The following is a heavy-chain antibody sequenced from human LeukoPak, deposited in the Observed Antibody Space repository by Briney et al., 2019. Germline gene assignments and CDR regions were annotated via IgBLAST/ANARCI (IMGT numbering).Heavy chain of an antibody. V-gene: IGHV3-7*01. CDR2: IKQDGSEK. J-gene: IGHJ1*01. CDR3: ARSPYSSSWYPTEYFQH. CDR1: GFTFSSYW. Sequence: GGSLRLSCAASGFTFSSYWMSWVRQAPGKGLEWVANIKQDGSEKYYVDSVKGRFTISRDNAKNSLYLQMNSLRAEDTAAYYCARSPYSSSWYPTEYFQHWGQGTLVTVSS. D-gene: IGHD6-13*01.